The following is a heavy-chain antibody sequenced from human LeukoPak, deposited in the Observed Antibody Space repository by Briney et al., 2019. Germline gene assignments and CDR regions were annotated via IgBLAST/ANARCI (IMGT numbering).Heavy chain of an antibody. V-gene: IGHV3-30*03. CDR3: ARGPNYFDY. CDR1: EFIFSSYG. J-gene: IGHJ4*02. CDR2: VSYDGNNK. Sequence: GGSLRLSCAASEFIFSSYGIHWVRQAPGKGLEWVAVVSYDGNNKYYAGSVNGRFTISRDNSKNTLYLQMNSLRAEDAAVYYCARGPNYFDYWGQGALVTVSS.